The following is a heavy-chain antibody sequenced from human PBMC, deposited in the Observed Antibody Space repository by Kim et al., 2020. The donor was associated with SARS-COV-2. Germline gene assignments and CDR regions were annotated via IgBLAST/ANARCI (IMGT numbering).Heavy chain of an antibody. J-gene: IGHJ6*02. CDR2: ET. D-gene: IGHD3-16*01. CDR3: AISYDYGCMDV. V-gene: IGHV1-24*01. Sequence: ETIYAQKFQGRVNMTEDTSTDTAYMELSSLRSEDTAVYYCAISYDYGCMDVWGLGTTVTVSS.